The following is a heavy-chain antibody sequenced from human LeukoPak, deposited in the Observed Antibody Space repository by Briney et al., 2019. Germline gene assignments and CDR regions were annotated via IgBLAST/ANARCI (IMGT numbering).Heavy chain of an antibody. J-gene: IGHJ4*02. CDR2: INHSGST. Sequence: PSETLSLTCAVYVGSFSGYYWSWIRQPPGKGLEWIGEINHSGSTNYNPSLKSRVTISVDTSKNQFSLKLSSVTAADTAVYYCARGGCSSTSCYTGGFDYWGQGTLVTVSS. CDR3: ARGGCSSTSCYTGGFDY. V-gene: IGHV4-34*01. CDR1: VGSFSGYY. D-gene: IGHD2-2*02.